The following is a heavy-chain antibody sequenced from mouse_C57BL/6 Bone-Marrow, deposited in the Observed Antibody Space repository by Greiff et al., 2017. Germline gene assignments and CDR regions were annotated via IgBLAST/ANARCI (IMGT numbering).Heavy chain of an antibody. Sequence: LQESGPGLVQPSQSLSITCTVSGFSLTSYGVHWVRQSPGKGLEWLGVIWSGGSTDYNAAFISRLSISKDNSKSQVFFKMNSLQADDTAIYYCARKGTITFNHYYAMDYWGQGTSVTVSS. J-gene: IGHJ4*01. CDR1: GFSLTSYG. V-gene: IGHV2-2*01. D-gene: IGHD2-14*01. CDR3: ARKGTITFNHYYAMDY. CDR2: IWSGGST.